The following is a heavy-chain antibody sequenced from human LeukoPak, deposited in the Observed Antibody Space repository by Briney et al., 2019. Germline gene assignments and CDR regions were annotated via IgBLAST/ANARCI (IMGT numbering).Heavy chain of an antibody. CDR3: ASTAVDHNWFDP. CDR2: IYYSGST. V-gene: IGHV4-30-4*01. J-gene: IGHJ5*02. D-gene: IGHD2-21*02. Sequence: SETLSLTCTVSGGSLSSGDYYWSWLRQPPGTGVEWIGYIYYSGSTYYNPSLKSRVTISVDTSKNQFSLKLSSVTAADTTVYYCASTAVDHNWFDPWGQGTLVTVSS. CDR1: GGSLSSGDYY.